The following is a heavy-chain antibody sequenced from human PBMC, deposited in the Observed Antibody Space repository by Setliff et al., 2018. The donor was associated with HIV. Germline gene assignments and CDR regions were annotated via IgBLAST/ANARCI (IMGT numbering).Heavy chain of an antibody. CDR2: IDREGSET. CDR1: TFSSYA. CDR3: ARKFRPGHGVDV. Sequence: TFSSYAVGWVRQAPGTGLEWVANIDREGSETNYVDSVKGRFTIFRDNAKSSMYLQMNSLSAEDTAIYYCARKFRPGHGVDVWGQGTTVTVS. V-gene: IGHV3-7*01. D-gene: IGHD3-10*01. J-gene: IGHJ6*02.